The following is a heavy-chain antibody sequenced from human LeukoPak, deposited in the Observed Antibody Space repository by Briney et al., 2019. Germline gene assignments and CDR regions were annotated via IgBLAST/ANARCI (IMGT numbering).Heavy chain of an antibody. CDR1: GGTFSSYA. CDR3: ARDPAYCGGDCHSYFDY. D-gene: IGHD2-21*02. V-gene: IGHV1-69*13. Sequence: SVKVSCKASGGTFSSYAINWVRQAPGQGLEWMGGIITNFGTTNYAQKYQGRVTITADESTSTAYMELSSLGSEGTAVYYCARDPAYCGGDCHSYFDYWGQGTLVTVSS. J-gene: IGHJ4*02. CDR2: IITNFGTT.